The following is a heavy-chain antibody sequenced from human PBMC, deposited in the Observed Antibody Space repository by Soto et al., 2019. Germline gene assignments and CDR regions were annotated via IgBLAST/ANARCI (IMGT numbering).Heavy chain of an antibody. CDR1: GGSISSGGYY. V-gene: IGHV4-31*03. D-gene: IGHD3-22*01. Sequence: SETLSLTCTVSGGSISSGGYYWSWIRQHPGKGLEWIGYIYYSGSTYYNPSLKSRVTISVDTSKNQFSLKLSSVTAADTAVYYCARGRKYYYGSSGYQTPDAFDIWGQGTMVTVSS. CDR2: IYYSGST. J-gene: IGHJ3*02. CDR3: ARGRKYYYGSSGYQTPDAFDI.